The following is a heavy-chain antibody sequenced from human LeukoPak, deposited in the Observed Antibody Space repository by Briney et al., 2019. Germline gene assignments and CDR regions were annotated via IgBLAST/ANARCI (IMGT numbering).Heavy chain of an antibody. CDR3: ASTPQYYYDSSGYPNRYFDL. Sequence: SETLSLTCTVSGGSISSGDYYWSWIRQPPGKGLEWIGYIYYSGSTYYNPSLKSRVTISVDTSKNQFSLKLSSVTAADTAVYYCASTPQYYYDSSGYPNRYFDLWGRGTLVTVSS. J-gene: IGHJ2*01. CDR2: IYYSGST. V-gene: IGHV4-30-4*01. CDR1: GGSISSGDYY. D-gene: IGHD3-22*01.